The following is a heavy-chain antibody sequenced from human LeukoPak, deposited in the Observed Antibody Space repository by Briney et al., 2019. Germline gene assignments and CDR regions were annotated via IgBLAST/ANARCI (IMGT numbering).Heavy chain of an antibody. CDR2: ISGSGGSI. D-gene: IGHD4-23*01. CDR3: AKDLYGGNRFDY. Sequence: PGASLRLSCAASGFTFRSYAMTWVRQAPGKGLEWVSVISGSGGSIYYADSVKGRFTISRDNSKNTLYLQMNSLRAEDTALYYCAKDLYGGNRFDYWGQGTLVTVSS. J-gene: IGHJ4*02. CDR1: GFTFRSYA. V-gene: IGHV3-23*01.